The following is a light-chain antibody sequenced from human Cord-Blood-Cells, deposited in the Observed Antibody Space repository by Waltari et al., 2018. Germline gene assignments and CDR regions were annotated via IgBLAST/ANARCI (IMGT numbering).Light chain of an antibody. CDR1: SSDVGGYNY. Sequence: SDLTQPPSASGSPGQSVTISCTGTSSDVGGYNYVSWYQQHPGKAPKLMIYEVSKRPSGVRDRYSGSKSGNTASLTVSGLHAEDESDYHCSTYAGSHNWVFGGWTKLTVL. CDR2: EVS. J-gene: IGLJ3*02. V-gene: IGLV2-8*01. CDR3: STYAGSHNWV.